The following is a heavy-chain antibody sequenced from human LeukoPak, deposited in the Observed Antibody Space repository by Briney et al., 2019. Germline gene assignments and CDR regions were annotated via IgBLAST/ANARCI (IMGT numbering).Heavy chain of an antibody. J-gene: IGHJ4*02. Sequence: GGSLRLSCVASGFTLKAYAMHWVRQAPGKGLEWVAFIMYDGSSNSIGDSVKGRFSISRDNPSNTLYLEMNSLRVEDTAVYYCAKGFRLNAFSFESWGQGTLVTVSS. CDR1: GFTLKAYA. D-gene: IGHD2-2*01. CDR2: IMYDGSSN. CDR3: AKGFRLNAFSFES. V-gene: IGHV3-30*02.